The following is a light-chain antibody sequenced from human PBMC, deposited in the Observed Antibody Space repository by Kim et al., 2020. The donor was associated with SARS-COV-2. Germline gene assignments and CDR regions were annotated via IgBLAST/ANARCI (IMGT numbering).Light chain of an antibody. Sequence: SSELTQDPAVSVALGQTVRITCRGDSLRSYYASWYQQKPGQAPIVVISGKNNRPSGIPDRFSGSSSGNTASLTITGAQAEDEADYCCSSRDSNGYVLFGGGTKLTVL. J-gene: IGLJ2*01. CDR1: SLRSYY. V-gene: IGLV3-19*01. CDR2: GKN. CDR3: SSRDSNGYVL.